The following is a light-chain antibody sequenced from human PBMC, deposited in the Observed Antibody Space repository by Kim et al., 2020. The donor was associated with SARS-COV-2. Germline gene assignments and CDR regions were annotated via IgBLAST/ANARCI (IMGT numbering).Light chain of an antibody. J-gene: IGLJ2*01. V-gene: IGLV3-19*01. CDR2: GKD. Sequence: SSELTQDPAVSVALGQTVSITCQGDSLGTYPANWYQKKPGQAPVLVIFGKDGRSPGIPDRFSGSGSGNTAYLTLTGAQAEDEAEYYCSSRDIGGDHPWIFGGGTQLTVL. CDR3: SSRDIGGDHPWI. CDR1: SLGTYP.